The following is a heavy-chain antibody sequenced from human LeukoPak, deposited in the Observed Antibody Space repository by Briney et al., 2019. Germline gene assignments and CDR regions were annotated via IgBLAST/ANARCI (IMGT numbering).Heavy chain of an antibody. V-gene: IGHV4-30-2*01. CDR2: ISHSGTT. CDR1: GDSLSNGGYY. CDR3: ARLESDILTGYLFDY. Sequence: PSETLSLTCTLSGDSLSNGGYYWSWIRQPPGKGLEWIAYISHSGTTNYNPSLKSRVAISVDRSENQFSLSLISVTAADTAVYYCARLESDILTGYLFDYWGQGTLVTVSS. J-gene: IGHJ4*02. D-gene: IGHD3-9*01.